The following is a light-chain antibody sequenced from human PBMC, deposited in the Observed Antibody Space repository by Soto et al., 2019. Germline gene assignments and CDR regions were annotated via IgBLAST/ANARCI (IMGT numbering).Light chain of an antibody. Sequence: QSALTQPASVSGSPGQSITISCARTSSDVGGYNYVSWYQQHPGKVPRLIISDVNKRPSGVSDRFSGSKSGNTASLTISGLQAEDEADYYCASFTRSVTVVFGGGTKLTVL. CDR3: ASFTRSVTVV. CDR2: DVN. CDR1: SSDVGGYNY. V-gene: IGLV2-14*03. J-gene: IGLJ2*01.